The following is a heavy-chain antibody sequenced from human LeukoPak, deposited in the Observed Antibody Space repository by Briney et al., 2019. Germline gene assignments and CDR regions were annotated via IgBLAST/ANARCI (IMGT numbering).Heavy chain of an antibody. V-gene: IGHV3-21*01. CDR3: ARDLNLGDFWSGSFDP. CDR2: ISSSSSYI. CDR1: GFTFSSYW. J-gene: IGHJ5*02. D-gene: IGHD3-3*01. Sequence: SGGSLRLSCTASGFTFSSYWMNWVRQAPGKGLKWVSSISSSSSYIYYADSVKGRFTISRDNAKNSLYLQMNSLRAEDTAVYYCARDLNLGDFWSGSFDPWGQGTLVTVSS.